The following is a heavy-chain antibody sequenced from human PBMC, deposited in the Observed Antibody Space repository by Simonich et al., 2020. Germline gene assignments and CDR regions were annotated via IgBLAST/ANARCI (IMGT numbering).Heavy chain of an antibody. V-gene: IGHV3-23*01. J-gene: IGHJ3*02. CDR1: GFTFSSYA. Sequence: EVQLLESGGGLVQPGGSLRLSCAASGFTFSSYAMSWVRQAPGKVLGWVSAISCMVGSTNDADAVKGRFTISRDNAKNKLYLQMNSLRAEDTAVYYCAKDRDSSGWYTAFDIWGQGTMVTVSS. D-gene: IGHD6-19*01. CDR2: ISCMVGST. CDR3: AKDRDSSGWYTAFDI.